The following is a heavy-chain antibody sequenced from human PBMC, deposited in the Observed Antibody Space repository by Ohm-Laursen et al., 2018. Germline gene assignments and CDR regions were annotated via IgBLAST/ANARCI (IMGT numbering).Heavy chain of an antibody. CDR1: GGSISRSSYN. V-gene: IGHV4-39*01. CDR3: ARLTGATWDFDY. J-gene: IGHJ4*02. CDR2: MYFSGNT. Sequence: SDTLSLTCSVSGGSISRSSYNWGWIRLPPGNGLEWIGSMYFSGNTYYNPSLKSRVNITVDTSKNKFSLNLSSVTAADTGFYYCARLTGATWDFDYWGQGTLVTVSS. D-gene: IGHD4/OR15-4a*01.